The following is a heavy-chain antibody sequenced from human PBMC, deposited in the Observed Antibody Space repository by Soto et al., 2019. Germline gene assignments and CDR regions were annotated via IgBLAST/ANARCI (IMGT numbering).Heavy chain of an antibody. Sequence: QLQLQESGPGLVKPSETLSLTCSVSGGSISSSSYYWGSIRQPPGEGLEWIGNIYFDGSTFYNPSLQSRVVISVDTSKNQFALKLTSVTAADTAVYYCARGSYVGSSGYYLEYWGQGSLVTGSS. CDR2: IYFDGST. J-gene: IGHJ4*02. D-gene: IGHD3-22*01. CDR1: GGSISSSSYY. CDR3: ARGSYVGSSGYYLEY. V-gene: IGHV4-39*01.